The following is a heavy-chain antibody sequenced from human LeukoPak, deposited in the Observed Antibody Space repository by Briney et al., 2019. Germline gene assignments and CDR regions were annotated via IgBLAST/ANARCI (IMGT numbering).Heavy chain of an antibody. D-gene: IGHD3-10*01. J-gene: IGHJ4*02. Sequence: GGALRLSFAASGFTLSCYWMSWVRPAPGKGLEWVANIKQDGSEKYYVDSVKGRFTISRDNAKNSLYLQMNSLRAEDSALYYCTRFGDYGEYWGQGTLVTVSS. CDR2: IKQDGSEK. CDR3: TRFGDYGEY. CDR1: GFTLSCYW. V-gene: IGHV3-7*03.